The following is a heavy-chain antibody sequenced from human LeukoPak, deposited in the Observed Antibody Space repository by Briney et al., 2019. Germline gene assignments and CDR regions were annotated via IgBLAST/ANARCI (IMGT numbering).Heavy chain of an antibody. CDR1: GYTFTDYY. D-gene: IGHD4-17*01. Sequence: GASVKVSCKASGYTFTDYYIHWVRQAPGQGLEWVGWINPNTGGPFYAQKFQGRVTMTRDTSITTAYMELSRLRSDDTAVYYCARGSSVRGLDYWGQGTLVTVSS. CDR2: INPNTGGP. CDR3: ARGSSVRGLDY. V-gene: IGHV1-2*02. J-gene: IGHJ4*02.